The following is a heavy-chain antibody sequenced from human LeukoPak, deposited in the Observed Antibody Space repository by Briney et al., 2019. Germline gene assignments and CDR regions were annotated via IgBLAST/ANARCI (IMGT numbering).Heavy chain of an antibody. CDR3: ARGVGSTTYYAMDV. CDR1: GFTFSSSG. D-gene: IGHD2-2*01. J-gene: IGHJ6*02. V-gene: IGHV3-33*01. CDR2: IGYDGSNK. Sequence: GGSLRLSCAASGFTFSSSGIHWVRQAPGKGLEWVAVIGYDGSNKYYADSVQGRFTISRGNSKNTLFLQMNSLRAEDTAVYYYARGVGSTTYYAMDVWGQGTTVTVSS.